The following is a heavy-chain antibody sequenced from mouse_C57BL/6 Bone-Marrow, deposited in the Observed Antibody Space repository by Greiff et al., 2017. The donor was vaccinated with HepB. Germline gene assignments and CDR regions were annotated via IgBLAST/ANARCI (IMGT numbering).Heavy chain of an antibody. CDR1: GYSFTGYY. CDR2: INPSTGGT. CDR3: ARSYYGYDGGGPDY. J-gene: IGHJ2*01. D-gene: IGHD2-9*01. V-gene: IGHV1-42*01. Sequence: VQLQQSGPELVKPGASVKISCKASGYSFTGYYMNWVKQSPEKSLEWIGEINPSTGGTTYNQKFKAKATLTVDKSSSTAYMQLKSPTYEDSAVYYCARSYYGYDGGGPDYWGQGTTLTVSS.